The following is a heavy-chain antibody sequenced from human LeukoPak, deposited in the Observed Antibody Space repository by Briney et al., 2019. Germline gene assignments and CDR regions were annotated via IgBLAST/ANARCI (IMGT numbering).Heavy chain of an antibody. J-gene: IGHJ4*02. Sequence: ASVKVSCKASGYTFTSYDINWVRQATGQGLEWMGWMNPNSGNTGYAQKFQGRVTMTRNTSISTAYMELSRLRSDDTAVYYCARTYDYYDSSGYERYYFDYWGQGTLVTVSS. D-gene: IGHD3-22*01. CDR2: MNPNSGNT. CDR3: ARTYDYYDSSGYERYYFDY. V-gene: IGHV1-8*01. CDR1: GYTFTSYD.